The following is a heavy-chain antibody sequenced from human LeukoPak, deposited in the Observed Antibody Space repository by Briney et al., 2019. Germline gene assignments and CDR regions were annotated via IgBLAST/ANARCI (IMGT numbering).Heavy chain of an antibody. Sequence: SGGSLRLSCAASGFTVSSNYMSWVRQAPGKGLEWVSVIYSGGSTYYADSVKGRFTISRDNSKNTLYLQMNSLRAEDTAVYYCARDIWDSSGRFFDYWGQGPLVTVSS. V-gene: IGHV3-53*01. CDR3: ARDIWDSSGRFFDY. D-gene: IGHD3-22*01. CDR2: IYSGGST. CDR1: GFTVSSNY. J-gene: IGHJ4*02.